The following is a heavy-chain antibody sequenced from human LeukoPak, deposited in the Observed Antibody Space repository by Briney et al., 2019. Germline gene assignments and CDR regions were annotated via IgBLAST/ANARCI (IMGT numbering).Heavy chain of an antibody. V-gene: IGHV1-18*01. Sequence: ASVKVSCKASGYTSTSYGISWVRQAPGQGLEWMGWISAYNGNTNYAQKLQGRVTMTTDTSTSTAYMELRSLGSDDTAVYYCARDPNSSGLFDYWGQGTLVTVSS. J-gene: IGHJ4*02. CDR3: ARDPNSSGLFDY. CDR2: ISAYNGNT. D-gene: IGHD6-19*01. CDR1: GYTSTSYG.